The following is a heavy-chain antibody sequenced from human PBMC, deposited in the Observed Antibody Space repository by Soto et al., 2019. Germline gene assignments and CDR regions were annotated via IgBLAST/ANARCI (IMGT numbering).Heavy chain of an antibody. CDR2: ISGSGGST. J-gene: IGHJ5*02. D-gene: IGHD2-2*01. CDR3: AKASRAQPSPRFDP. Sequence: PGGSLRLSCAASGLTFSSYAMSWVRQAPGKGLEWVSAISGSGGSTYYADSVKGRFTISRDNSKNTLYLQMNSLRAEDTAVYYCAKASRAQPSPRFDPWGQGTLVPVSS. CDR1: GLTFSSYA. V-gene: IGHV3-23*01.